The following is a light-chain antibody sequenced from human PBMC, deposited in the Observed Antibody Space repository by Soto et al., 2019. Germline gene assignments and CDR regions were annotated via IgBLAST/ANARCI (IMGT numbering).Light chain of an antibody. J-gene: IGKJ2*03. V-gene: IGKV4-1*01. CDR2: WAS. CDR1: QSLLYSSNNKNY. Sequence: DIVMTQSPDSLPVSLGERATINCKSSQSLLYSSNNKNYLAWYQQKPGQPPKLLIFWASTRESGVPDRFSGSGSGTDFTLTISRLQAEDVAVYYSQQYYYTPYSFGQGTKLEIK. CDR3: QQYYYTPYS.